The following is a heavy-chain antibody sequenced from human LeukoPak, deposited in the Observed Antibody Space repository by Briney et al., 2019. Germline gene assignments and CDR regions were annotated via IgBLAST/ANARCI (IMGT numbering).Heavy chain of an antibody. J-gene: IGHJ4*02. Sequence: SQTLSLTCTVSGGSISSGDYYWSWIRQPPGKGLEWIGYIYYSGSTYYNPSLKSRVTISVDTSKNQFSLKLSSVTAADTAVYYCARDSGYYDSSGYYRNTRNVDYWGQATLVTVSS. CDR3: ARDSGYYDSSGYYRNTRNVDY. V-gene: IGHV4-30-4*08. D-gene: IGHD3-22*01. CDR1: GGSISSGDYY. CDR2: IYYSGST.